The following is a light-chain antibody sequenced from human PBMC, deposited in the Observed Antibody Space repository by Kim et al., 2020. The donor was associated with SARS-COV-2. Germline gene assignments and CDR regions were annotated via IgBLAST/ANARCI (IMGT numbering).Light chain of an antibody. CDR1: HTIRSTF. CDR3: QHFGSSRYT. Sequence: FSPRARSPFSFRPSHTIRSTFLASYQHPSAHSPRLLFYAPSNRATGIPGRFSGSGSWTDFTLTISRLEPEDFAVYYCQHFGSSRYTFRQGTKL. V-gene: IGKV3-20*01. CDR2: APS. J-gene: IGKJ2*01.